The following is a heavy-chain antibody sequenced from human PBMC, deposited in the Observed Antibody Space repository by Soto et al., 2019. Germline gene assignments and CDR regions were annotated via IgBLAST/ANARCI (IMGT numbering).Heavy chain of an antibody. Sequence: TLSLTCTVSGGSISSGGYYWSWIRQHPGKGLEWIGYIYYSGSTYYNPSPKSRVTISVDTSKNQFSLKLSSVTAADTAVYYCARTYYDNWFDPWGQGTLVTVSS. CDR2: IYYSGST. CDR3: ARTYYDNWFDP. V-gene: IGHV4-31*03. J-gene: IGHJ5*02. D-gene: IGHD3-22*01. CDR1: GGSISSGGYY.